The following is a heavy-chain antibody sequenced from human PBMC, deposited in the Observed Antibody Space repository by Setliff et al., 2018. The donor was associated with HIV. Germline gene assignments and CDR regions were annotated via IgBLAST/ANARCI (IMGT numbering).Heavy chain of an antibody. V-gene: IGHV1-46*01. Sequence: ASVKVSCKTSGYTFTSHYMHWVRQAPGQGLEWMGIINPSGGSTSYAQKFQGRVTMTRDTSTSTVYMELSSLRSEDTAVYYCARDRQVVVVAATGYYYYYMDVWGKGTTVTVSS. CDR1: GYTFTSHY. D-gene: IGHD2-15*01. J-gene: IGHJ6*03. CDR3: ARDRQVVVVAATGYYYYYMDV. CDR2: INPSGGST.